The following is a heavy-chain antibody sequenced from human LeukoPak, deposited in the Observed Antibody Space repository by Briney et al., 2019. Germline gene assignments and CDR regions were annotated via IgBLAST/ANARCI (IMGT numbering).Heavy chain of an antibody. J-gene: IGHJ4*02. V-gene: IGHV4-4*02. Sequence: SETLSLTCAVSGGSISSSNWWSWVRQPPGKGLEWIGEIYHSGSTNYNPSLKSRVTISVDKSKNQFSLKLSSVTAADTAVYYCARGALTAVTYYFDYWGQGTLVTVSP. D-gene: IGHD4-17*01. CDR2: IYHSGST. CDR3: ARGALTAVTYYFDY. CDR1: GGSISSSNW.